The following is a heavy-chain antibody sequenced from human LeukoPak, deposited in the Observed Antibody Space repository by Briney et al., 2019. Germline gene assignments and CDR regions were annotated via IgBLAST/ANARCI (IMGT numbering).Heavy chain of an antibody. Sequence: QTGGSLRLSCAASGFTFRSYAMHWVRQAPGKGLEWVAVISYDGSNKYYADSVKGRFTISRDNSKNTLYLQMNSLRAEDTAVYYCARSLVRGVMGSQNAFDIWGQGTMVTVSS. CDR2: ISYDGSNK. V-gene: IGHV3-30-3*01. D-gene: IGHD3-10*01. J-gene: IGHJ3*02. CDR1: GFTFRSYA. CDR3: ARSLVRGVMGSQNAFDI.